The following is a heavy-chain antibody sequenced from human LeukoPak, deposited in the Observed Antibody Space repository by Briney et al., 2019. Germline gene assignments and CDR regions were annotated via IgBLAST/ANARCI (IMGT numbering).Heavy chain of an antibody. CDR2: IYYSGST. D-gene: IGHD2-15*01. Sequence: SETLSLTCSAAGCSISRGYYWAWIRQPPGKGLEWIGSIYYSGSTDYTPSLKSRVTISVDTSKNQFSLKLRSVTAADTAVYYCARQGSYNFFDPWGQGTLVIVSS. CDR3: ARQGSYNFFDP. J-gene: IGHJ5*02. CDR1: GCSISRGYY. V-gene: IGHV4-39*01.